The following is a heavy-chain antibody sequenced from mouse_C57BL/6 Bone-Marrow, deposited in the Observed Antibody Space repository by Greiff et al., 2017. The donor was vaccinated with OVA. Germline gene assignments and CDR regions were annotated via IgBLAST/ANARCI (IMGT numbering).Heavy chain of an antibody. CDR2: IDPSDSYT. CDR1: GYTFTSYW. Sequence: QVQLQQPGAELVMPGASVKLSCKASGYTFTSYWMHWVKQRPGQGLEWIGEIDPSDSYTNYNQKFKGKSTLTVDKSSSTAYMQLSSLTSEDSAVYYCAREWDVWSHLWYFDYWGQGTTLTVSS. CDR3: AREWDVWSHLWYFDY. V-gene: IGHV1-69*01. J-gene: IGHJ2*01. D-gene: IGHD2-10*02.